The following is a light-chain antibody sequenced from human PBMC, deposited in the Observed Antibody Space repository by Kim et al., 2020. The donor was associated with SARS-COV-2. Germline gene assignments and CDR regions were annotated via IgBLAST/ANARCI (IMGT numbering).Light chain of an antibody. CDR1: SSNIGSNY. CDR2: RNN. V-gene: IGLV1-47*01. J-gene: IGLJ3*02. Sequence: GQRVTISCSGSSSNIGSNYVYWHEQFPGTAPKVLIYRNNLRPSGVPDRVSGSKSGTSASLAISDLRSEDEADYYCAAWDDRLSGWVFGGGPQLTVL. CDR3: AAWDDRLSGWV.